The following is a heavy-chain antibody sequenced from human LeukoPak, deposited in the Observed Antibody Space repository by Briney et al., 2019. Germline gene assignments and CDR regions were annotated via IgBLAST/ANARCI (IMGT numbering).Heavy chain of an antibody. CDR1: GYTFTSYD. J-gene: IGHJ6*03. D-gene: IGHD2-2*01. V-gene: IGHV1-8*03. Sequence: ASVKVSCKASGYTFTSYDINWVRQATGQGLEWMGWMNPNSGNTGYAQKFQGRVTITRNTSISTAYMELSSLRSEDTAVYYCAREGCSSTSCYGYYYYYMDVWGKGTTVTVSS. CDR3: AREGCSSTSCYGYYYYYMDV. CDR2: MNPNSGNT.